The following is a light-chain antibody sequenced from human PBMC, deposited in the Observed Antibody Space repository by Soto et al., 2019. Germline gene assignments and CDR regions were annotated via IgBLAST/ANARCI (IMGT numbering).Light chain of an antibody. J-gene: IGKJ4*01. CDR2: GGF. V-gene: IGKV3-20*01. CDR1: QSVSSSY. CDR3: QQYRNSQLT. Sequence: EIVVTQSPGTLSLSPGESATLSCRASQSVSSSYLAWYQQKPGQAPRLLIYGGFSRATGIPDRFSGSGSGTDFTLTISRLEPEDFAVYFCQQYRNSQLTYGGGTKVEIK.